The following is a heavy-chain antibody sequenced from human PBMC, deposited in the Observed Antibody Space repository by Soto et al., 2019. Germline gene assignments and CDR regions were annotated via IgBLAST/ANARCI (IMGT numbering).Heavy chain of an antibody. D-gene: IGHD1-1*01. CDR2: MNPNSVNT. CDR3: ARGHCSIYVCRWNWFCDL. J-gene: IGHJ2*01. CDR1: EYSFLAQD. Sequence: QAQLVQSGAEVRRPGASVMVSCKASEYSFLAQDINWVRQAPVQGPEWMGWMNPNSVNTGYAQKFQGRVTMTRDNSITSDYMELSSLRSDDAAVYYCARGHCSIYVCRWNWFCDLWGRGPPVTVSS. V-gene: IGHV1-8*01.